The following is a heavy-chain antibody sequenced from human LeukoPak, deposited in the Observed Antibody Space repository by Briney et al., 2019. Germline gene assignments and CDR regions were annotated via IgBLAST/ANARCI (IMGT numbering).Heavy chain of an antibody. D-gene: IGHD3-22*01. CDR3: ARDSSGYPESFDY. CDR1: GGSITNYY. V-gene: IGHV4-4*07. Sequence: SETLSLTCTVSGGSITNYYWSWIRQPPGKGLEWIGRIFTSGSTNYNPSLKSRVTMSVDTSKNQFSLKLNSLTAADTAVYYCARDSSGYPESFDYWGQGTLVTVSS. CDR2: IFTSGST. J-gene: IGHJ4*02.